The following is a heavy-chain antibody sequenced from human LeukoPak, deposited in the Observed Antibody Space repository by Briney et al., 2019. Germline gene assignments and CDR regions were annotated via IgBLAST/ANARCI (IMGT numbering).Heavy chain of an antibody. D-gene: IGHD4-17*01. CDR1: GGSFSGYY. J-gene: IGHJ4*02. V-gene: IGHV4-34*01. Sequence: PSETLSLTCAVYGGSFSGYYWSWIRQPPGKGLEWIGEINHSGSTNYNPSLKSRVTISVDRSKNQFSLKLSSVTAADTAVYYCARGATVTTGLDYWGQGTLVTVSS. CDR2: INHSGST. CDR3: ARGATVTTGLDY.